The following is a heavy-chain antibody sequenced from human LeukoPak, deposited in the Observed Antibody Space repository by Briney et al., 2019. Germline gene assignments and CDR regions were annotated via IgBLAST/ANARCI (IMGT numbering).Heavy chain of an antibody. V-gene: IGHV3-7*01. D-gene: IGHD3-10*01. J-gene: IGHJ4*02. CDR3: ARGDVDFGDYFDY. CDR1: GFTFSRYW. CDR2: INQDASEK. Sequence: GGSLRLSCAASGFTFSRYWMSWVRQAPGKGLEWVANINQDASEKDYVDSVKGRFTISRDTAKNSLFLQMNSLRAEDTAVYYCARGDVDFGDYFDYWGQGTLVTVSS.